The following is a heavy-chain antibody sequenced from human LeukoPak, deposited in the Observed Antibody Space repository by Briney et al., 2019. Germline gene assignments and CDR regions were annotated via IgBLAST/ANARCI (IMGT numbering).Heavy chain of an antibody. V-gene: IGHV3-53*01. D-gene: IGHD2-2*01. CDR2: IYSGGST. CDR1: GFTFSSYA. Sequence: GGSLRLSCAASGFTFSSYAMSWVRQAPGKGLEWVSVIYSGGSTYYADSVKGRFTISRDNSKNTLYLQMNSLRAEDTAVYYCARSGRYCSSTSCYGNWFDPWGQGTLVTVSS. J-gene: IGHJ5*02. CDR3: ARSGRYCSSTSCYGNWFDP.